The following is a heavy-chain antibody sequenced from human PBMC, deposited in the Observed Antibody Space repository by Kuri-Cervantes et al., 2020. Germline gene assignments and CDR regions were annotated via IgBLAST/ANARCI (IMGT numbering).Heavy chain of an antibody. CDR2: IWHDGSNK. D-gene: IGHD3-22*01. CDR1: GFTFSSYG. CDR3: ARVADDSGWCFDL. Sequence: GESLKISCAASGFTFSSYGMHWVHQAPGKGLEWVAVIWHDGSNKYYADSVKGRFTISRENAKNSLYLQMNSLRAGDTAVYYCARVADDSGWCFDLWGRGTLVTVSS. J-gene: IGHJ2*01. V-gene: IGHV3-33*08.